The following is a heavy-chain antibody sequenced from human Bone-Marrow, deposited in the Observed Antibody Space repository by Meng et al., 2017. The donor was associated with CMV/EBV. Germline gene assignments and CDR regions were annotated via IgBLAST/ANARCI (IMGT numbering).Heavy chain of an antibody. CDR1: GGSFSGYY. D-gene: IGHD5-18*01. CDR2: INHSGST. CDR3: ARGRGYSYGS. J-gene: IGHJ5*02. Sequence: PTCAVYGGSFSGYYWSWIRQPTGKGLEWIGEINHSGSTNYNPSLKSRVTISVDTSKNQFSLKLSSVTAADTAVYYCARGRGYSYGSWGQGTLVTVSS. V-gene: IGHV4-34*01.